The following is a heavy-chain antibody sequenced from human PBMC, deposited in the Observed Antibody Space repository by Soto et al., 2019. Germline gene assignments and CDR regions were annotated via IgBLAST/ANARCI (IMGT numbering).Heavy chain of an antibody. Sequence: QVQLVESGGVVVQPGRSLRLSCAASGFTLSSYGMHWFRQAPGKGLEWVAVIWSDGSKKYSADSGKGRFTIARDNSKNTLYLQMNSLRAEDTAVYYCATYHRGNTAKIFRFDHWGQGTLVTVSS. CDR2: IWSDGSKK. J-gene: IGHJ4*02. D-gene: IGHD5-18*01. CDR1: GFTLSSYG. V-gene: IGHV3-33*01. CDR3: ATYHRGNTAKIFRFDH.